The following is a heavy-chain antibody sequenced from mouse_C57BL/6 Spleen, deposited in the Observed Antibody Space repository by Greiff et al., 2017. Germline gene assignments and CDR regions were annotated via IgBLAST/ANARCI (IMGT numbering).Heavy chain of an antibody. CDR1: GYAFTNYL. J-gene: IGHJ4*01. CDR2: INPGSGGT. CDR3: ARGVPPPGYYAMDY. V-gene: IGHV1-54*01. Sequence: VQLQQSGAELVRPGTSVKVSCKASGYAFTNYLIEWVKQRPGQGLERIGVINPGSGGTNYNEKFKGKATLTADKSSSTAYMQLSSLTSEDSAVYFCARGVPPPGYYAMDYWGQGTSVTVSS.